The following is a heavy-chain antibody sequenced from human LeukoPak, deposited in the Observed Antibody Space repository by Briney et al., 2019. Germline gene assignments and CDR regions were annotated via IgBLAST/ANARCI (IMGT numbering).Heavy chain of an antibody. J-gene: IGHJ4*02. Sequence: GASVKVSCKASGYTFTSYYMHWVRQAPGQGLEWMGIINPSGGSTSYAQKFQGRVTMTRDTSTSTVYMELSSLKSDDTAVYYRARDEAMHISSSWYVGFDYWGQGTLVTVSS. D-gene: IGHD6-13*01. V-gene: IGHV1-46*01. CDR3: ARDEAMHISSSWYVGFDY. CDR2: INPSGGST. CDR1: GYTFTSYY.